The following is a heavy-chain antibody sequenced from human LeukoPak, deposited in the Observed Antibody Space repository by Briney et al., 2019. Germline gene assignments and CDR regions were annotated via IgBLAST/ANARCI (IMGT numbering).Heavy chain of an antibody. Sequence: SQTLSLTCTVSGGSISSGSYYWNWIRQPAGKGLEWIGSIYYSGSTYYNPSLKSRVTISVDTSKNQFSLKLSSVTAADTAVYYCARGASSGWYVRHWGQGTLVTVSS. CDR2: IYYSGST. J-gene: IGHJ4*02. D-gene: IGHD6-19*01. CDR1: GGSISSGSYY. V-gene: IGHV4-61*02. CDR3: ARGASSGWYVRH.